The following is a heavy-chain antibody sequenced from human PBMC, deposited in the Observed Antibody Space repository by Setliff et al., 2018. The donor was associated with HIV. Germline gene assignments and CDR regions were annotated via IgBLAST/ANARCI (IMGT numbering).Heavy chain of an antibody. CDR3: ARGKWLPDY. Sequence: SETLSLTCAVYGGSFSGYYWGWIRQPPGKGLEWIGEINHSGSTNYNPSLKSRVTISVDTSKNQFSLKLSSVTAADTAVYYCARGKWLPDYWGQGTLVTVSS. CDR1: GGSFSGYY. J-gene: IGHJ4*02. CDR2: INHSGST. D-gene: IGHD6-19*01. V-gene: IGHV4-34*01.